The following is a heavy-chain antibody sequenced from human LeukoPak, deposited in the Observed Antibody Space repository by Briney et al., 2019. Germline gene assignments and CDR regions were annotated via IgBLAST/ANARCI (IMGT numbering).Heavy chain of an antibody. CDR1: GYSFTNYW. Sequence: GESLKISCKGSGYSFTNYWIGWVRQMPGKDLDWMGIIYPGDSETRYSPSFQGQVTMSADKSISTVYLQWSSLEASDTAMYYCARQSTLHDAFDIWGQGTVVTVSS. D-gene: IGHD3-10*01. V-gene: IGHV5-51*01. CDR3: ARQSTLHDAFDI. CDR2: IYPGDSET. J-gene: IGHJ3*02.